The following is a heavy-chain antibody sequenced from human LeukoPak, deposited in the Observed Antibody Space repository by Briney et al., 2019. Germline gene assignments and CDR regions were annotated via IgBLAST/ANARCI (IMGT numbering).Heavy chain of an antibody. Sequence: ASVKVSCKASGGTFSSYAISWVRQAPGQGLEWMGGIIPIFGTANYAQKFQGRVTITTDESTSTAYMELSSLRSEDTAAYYCARESSRITIFGVAAPSYYFDYWGQGTLVTVSS. V-gene: IGHV1-69*05. CDR1: GGTFSSYA. J-gene: IGHJ4*02. CDR2: IIPIFGTA. CDR3: ARESSRITIFGVAAPSYYFDY. D-gene: IGHD3-3*01.